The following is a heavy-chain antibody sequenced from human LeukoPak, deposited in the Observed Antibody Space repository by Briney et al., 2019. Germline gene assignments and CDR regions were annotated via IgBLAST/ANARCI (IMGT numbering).Heavy chain of an antibody. D-gene: IGHD3-10*01. CDR1: GFTFTDYW. CDR2: INTDGSMT. Sequence: GGALRLSCAASGFTFTDYWMHWVRQAPGKGLVWVSRINTDGSMTNYADPVKGRITIFRDNAKNTLYLQMHSLRADDTGVYYCAGGPGIGYWGQGTLVTVSS. V-gene: IGHV3-74*01. CDR3: AGGPGIGY. J-gene: IGHJ4*02.